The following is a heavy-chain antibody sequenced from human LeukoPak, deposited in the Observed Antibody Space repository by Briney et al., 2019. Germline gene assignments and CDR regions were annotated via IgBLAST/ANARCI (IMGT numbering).Heavy chain of an antibody. D-gene: IGHD3-10*01. J-gene: IGHJ4*02. CDR3: ATLGFGEYIGGFDY. CDR2: NNPNSGGT. V-gene: IGHV1-2*02. CDR1: GYTFTGYY. Sequence: ASVKVSCKASGYTFTGYYMHWVRQAPGQGLEWMGWNNPNSGGTNYAQKFQGRVTMTRDTSISTAYMELSRLRSDDTAVYYCATLGFGEYIGGFDYWGQGTLVTVSS.